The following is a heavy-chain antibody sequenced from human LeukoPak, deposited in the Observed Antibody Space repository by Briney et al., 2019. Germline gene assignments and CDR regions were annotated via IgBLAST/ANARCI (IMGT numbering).Heavy chain of an antibody. CDR3: ARAEDNYYDSVGYFDY. CDR1: GGSISSYY. D-gene: IGHD3-22*01. Sequence: SETLSLTCTVSGGSISSYYWSWIRQPPGKGLEWIGYIYYSGSTNYNPSLKSRVTISVDTSKNQFSLKLSSVTAADTAVYYCARAEDNYYDSVGYFDYWGRGTLVTVSS. CDR2: IYYSGST. J-gene: IGHJ4*02. V-gene: IGHV4-59*01.